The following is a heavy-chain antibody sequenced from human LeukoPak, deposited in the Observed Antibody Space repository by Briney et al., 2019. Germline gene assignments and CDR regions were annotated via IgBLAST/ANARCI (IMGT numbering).Heavy chain of an antibody. J-gene: IGHJ4*02. V-gene: IGHV4-39*01. CDR1: GDSISSGDYY. CDR2: INHSGST. Sequence: PSETLSLTCTVSGDSISSGDYYWSWIRQPPGKGLEWIGEINHSGSTNYNPSLKSRVTISVDTSKNQFSLKLSSVTAADTAVYYCARHHRIPYYYGSGSYYNVINYFDYWGQGTLVTVSS. D-gene: IGHD3-10*01. CDR3: ARHHRIPYYYGSGSYYNVINYFDY.